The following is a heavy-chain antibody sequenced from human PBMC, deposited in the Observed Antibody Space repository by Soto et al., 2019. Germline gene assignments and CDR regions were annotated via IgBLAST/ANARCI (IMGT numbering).Heavy chain of an antibody. D-gene: IGHD1-26*01. CDR3: AREPIVGARYHWFDP. V-gene: IGHV6-1*01. CDR1: GGRVSSNSAA. CDR2: TYYRSKWYN. Sequence: RTLSLTCASCGGRVSSNSAAWNWIRQSPSRGLEWLGRTYYRSKWYNDYAVSVKSRIPINPDTSKNQFSLQLNSVTPEDTAVYYCAREPIVGARYHWFDPWGQGTLLTVSS. J-gene: IGHJ5*02.